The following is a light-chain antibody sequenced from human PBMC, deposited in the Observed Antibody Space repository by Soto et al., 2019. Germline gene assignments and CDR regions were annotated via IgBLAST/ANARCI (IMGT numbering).Light chain of an antibody. V-gene: IGKV3-15*01. Sequence: EIVMTQSPATVSVSPGERVTLSCRASQSVSSNLAWYQQKPGQAPRLLISGASTRATGVPVRFSGSGPGTEFTLTISSLQAEDFAIYYCQQYNTWPPTFGQGTKVEI. J-gene: IGKJ1*01. CDR3: QQYNTWPPT. CDR1: QSVSSN. CDR2: GAS.